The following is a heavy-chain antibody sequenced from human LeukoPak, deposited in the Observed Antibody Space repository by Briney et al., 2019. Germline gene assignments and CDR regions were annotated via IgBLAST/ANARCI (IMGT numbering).Heavy chain of an antibody. CDR3: TRQGGPSIAAAGADYYYYYYMDV. V-gene: IGHV3-73*01. CDR2: IRSKANSYAT. CDR1: GFTFSGSA. D-gene: IGHD6-13*01. Sequence: GGSLRLSCAASGFTFSGSAMHWVRQASGKGLEWVGRIRSKANSYATAYAASVKGRFTISRDDSKNTAYLQMNSLKTEDTAVYYCTRQGGPSIAAAGADYYYYYYMDVWGKGTTVTISS. J-gene: IGHJ6*03.